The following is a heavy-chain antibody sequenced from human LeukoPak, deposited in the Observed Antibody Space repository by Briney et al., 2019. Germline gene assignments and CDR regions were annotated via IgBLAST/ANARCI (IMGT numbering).Heavy chain of an antibody. D-gene: IGHD6-19*01. CDR2: IIPILGIA. Sequence: SVKVSCKASGGTFSSYAISCVRQAPGQGLEWMGRIIPILGIANYAQKFQGRVTITADKSTSTAYMELSSLRSEDTAVYYCARGNSGWYFDYWGRGTLVTVSS. V-gene: IGHV1-69*04. CDR3: ARGNSGWYFDY. J-gene: IGHJ4*02. CDR1: GGTFSSYA.